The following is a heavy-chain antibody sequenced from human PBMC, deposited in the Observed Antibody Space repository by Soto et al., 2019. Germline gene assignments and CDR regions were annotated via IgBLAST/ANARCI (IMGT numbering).Heavy chain of an antibody. CDR1: GGTFSSYA. V-gene: IGHV1-69*13. CDR3: ATRGYYDSSGYSPDDY. D-gene: IGHD3-22*01. J-gene: IGHJ4*02. Sequence: ASVKVFCKASGGTFSSYAISWVRQAPGQGLEWMGGIIPIFGTANYAQKFQGRVTITADESTSTAYMELSSLRSEDKAVYYCATRGYYDSSGYSPDDYWGQGTLVTVSS. CDR2: IIPIFGTA.